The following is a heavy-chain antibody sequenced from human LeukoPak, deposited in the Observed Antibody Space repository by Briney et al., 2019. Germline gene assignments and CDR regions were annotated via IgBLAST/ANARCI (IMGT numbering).Heavy chain of an antibody. D-gene: IGHD1-1*01. CDR1: GFTFSKFP. Sequence: PGGSLRLSCAASGFTFSKFPMGWVRQAPGRGLEWVSAISASGDVTFYADSLRGRFTISRDNSKSTLYLQMNGLRAEDTAIFYCAKSLFTSATGTGRAFDIWGQGTRVTVSS. J-gene: IGHJ3*02. CDR3: AKSLFTSATGTGRAFDI. CDR2: ISASGDVT. V-gene: IGHV3-23*01.